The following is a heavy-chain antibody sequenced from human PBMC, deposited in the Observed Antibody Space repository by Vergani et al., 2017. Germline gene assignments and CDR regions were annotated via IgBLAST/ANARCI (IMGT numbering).Heavy chain of an antibody. CDR1: GGSISSGGYY. V-gene: IGHV4-39*07. J-gene: IGHJ4*02. CDR2: IYHSGST. CDR3: ANLNCGGDCYSGVD. D-gene: IGHD2-21*02. Sequence: QLQLQESGPGLVKPSQTLSLTCTVSGGSISSGGYYWGWIRQPPGKGLEWIGSIYHSGSTYYNPSLKSRVTISVDTSKNQFSLKLSSVTAADTAVYYCANLNCGGDCYSGVDWGQGTLVTVSS.